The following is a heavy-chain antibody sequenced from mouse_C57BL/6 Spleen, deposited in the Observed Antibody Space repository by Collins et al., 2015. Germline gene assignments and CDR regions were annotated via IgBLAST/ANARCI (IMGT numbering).Heavy chain of an antibody. Sequence: SCAASGFTFSSFGMHWVRQAPEKGLEWVAYISSGSSTIYYADTVKGRFTISRDNPKNTLFLQMTSLRSEDTAMYYCARSHGNYWYFDVWGAGTTVTVSS. CDR3: ARSHGNYWYFDV. CDR1: GFTFSSFG. CDR2: ISSGSSTI. V-gene: IGHV5-17*02. J-gene: IGHJ1*01. D-gene: IGHD2-1*01.